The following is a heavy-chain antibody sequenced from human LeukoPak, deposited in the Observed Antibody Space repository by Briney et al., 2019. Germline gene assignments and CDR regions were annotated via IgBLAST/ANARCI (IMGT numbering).Heavy chain of an antibody. J-gene: IGHJ6*04. V-gene: IGHV1-18*04. CDR3: ARDRGSGSYYSPDYYYYGMDV. CDR2: ISAYNGNT. D-gene: IGHD3-10*01. Sequence: ASVKVSCKASGYTFTSYGISWVRQAPGQGLEWMGWISAYNGNTNYAQKLQGRVTMTTDTSTSTAYMELRSLRSDYTAVYYCARDRGSGSYYSPDYYYYGMDVWGKGTTVTVSS. CDR1: GYTFTSYG.